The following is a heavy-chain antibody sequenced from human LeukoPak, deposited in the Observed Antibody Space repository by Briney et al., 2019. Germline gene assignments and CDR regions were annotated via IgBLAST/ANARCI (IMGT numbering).Heavy chain of an antibody. V-gene: IGHV3-11*01. Sequence: GGSLRLSCAVSGFTFTDTYMTWIRQAPGKGLESLSYISPSGTDISYADSVKGRFTISRDNAKNSLYLQMNSLRSEDTAVYYCARVPSHYDILTGYYNENNWFDPWGQGTLVTVSS. CDR3: ARVPSHYDILTGYYNENNWFDP. D-gene: IGHD3-9*01. J-gene: IGHJ5*02. CDR2: ISPSGTDI. CDR1: GFTFTDTY.